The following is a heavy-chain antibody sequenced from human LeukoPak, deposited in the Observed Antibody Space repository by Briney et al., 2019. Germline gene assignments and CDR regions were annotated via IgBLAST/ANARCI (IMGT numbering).Heavy chain of an antibody. D-gene: IGHD5-24*01. J-gene: IGHJ4*02. CDR2: IYYSGST. V-gene: IGHV4-39*01. CDR3: ARRDGYIIGFFDY. Sequence: SETLSLTCTVAGGSISSSSHYWGWIRQPPGKGREWIGSIYYSGSTYYNPSLKRRVTISVDTSKNQFSLKLSSVTAADTAVYYCARRDGYIIGFFDYWGQGTLVTVSS. CDR1: GGSISSSSHY.